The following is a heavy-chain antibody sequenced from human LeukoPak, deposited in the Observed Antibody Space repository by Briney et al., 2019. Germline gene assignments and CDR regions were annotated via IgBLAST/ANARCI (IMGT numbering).Heavy chain of an antibody. D-gene: IGHD3-10*01. V-gene: IGHV4-59*01. CDR1: GGSISSYY. J-gene: IGHJ5*02. Sequence: TSETLSLTCTVSGGSISSYYWSWIRQPPGEGLEWIGYIYYSRTTNYNHSLKSRVTISVDASKNQFSLKLSSVTAADTAVYYCATSPITMVRGVIPLGFDPWGQGTLVTVSS. CDR3: ATSPITMVRGVIPLGFDP. CDR2: IYYSRTT.